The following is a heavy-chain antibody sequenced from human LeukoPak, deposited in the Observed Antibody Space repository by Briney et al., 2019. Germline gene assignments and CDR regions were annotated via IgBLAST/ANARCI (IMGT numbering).Heavy chain of an antibody. CDR1: GLLVSNNY. D-gene: IGHD3-3*01. J-gene: IGHJ6*02. V-gene: IGHV3-53*01. CDR2: IYSGDYT. CDR3: ASSRDLGGGMDV. Sequence: GGSLRLSCAASGLLVSNNYMNWVRRAPGKGLEWVSVIYSGDYTYYADSVKGRFTISRDNSKNALYLQMNSLRVEDTAVYYCASSRDLGGGMDVWGQGTTVTVSS.